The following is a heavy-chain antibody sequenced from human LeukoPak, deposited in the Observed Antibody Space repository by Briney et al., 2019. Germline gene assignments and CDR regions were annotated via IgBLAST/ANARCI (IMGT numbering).Heavy chain of an antibody. J-gene: IGHJ5*02. Sequence: PSETLSLTCTVSGGSISSSSYYWGWIRQPPGKGLEWIGSIYYSGSTYYNPSLKSRVTISVDTSKNQFSLKLSSVTAADTAVYYCARQEAEQQLAEGGSWFDPWGQGTLVTVSS. CDR3: ARQEAEQQLAEGGSWFDP. CDR1: GGSISSSSYY. D-gene: IGHD6-13*01. V-gene: IGHV4-39*01. CDR2: IYYSGST.